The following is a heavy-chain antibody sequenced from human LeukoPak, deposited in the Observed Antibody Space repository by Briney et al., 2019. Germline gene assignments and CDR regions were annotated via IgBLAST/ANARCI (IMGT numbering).Heavy chain of an antibody. CDR1: EFIVSNNY. V-gene: IGHV3-53*01. CDR2: LYSRGTT. Sequence: PGGSLRLSCAASEFIVSNNYMSWVRQAPGKGLEWVSVLYSRGTTYYTDSAKGRFTISRDNTKNTLYLQMNSLRAEDTAVYYCASDSGYIYGQGLPAAFDNWGQGTLVTVSS. D-gene: IGHD5-18*01. CDR3: ASDSGYIYGQGLPAAFDN. J-gene: IGHJ4*02.